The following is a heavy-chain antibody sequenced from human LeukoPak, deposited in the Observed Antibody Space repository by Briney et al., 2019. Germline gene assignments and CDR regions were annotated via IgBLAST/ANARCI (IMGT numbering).Heavy chain of an antibody. J-gene: IGHJ3*01. Sequence: GGSLRLSCAASGFTISDYGLVWVRQAPGKGLEWVSGSRSGGANNFYADAVKGRFTISGDNSKNTLYLQMNSLRADDTAVYYCGRDPNGDYLGAFEFWGHGTTVIVS. D-gene: IGHD4-17*01. CDR2: SRSGGANN. V-gene: IGHV3-23*01. CDR3: GRDPNGDYLGAFEF. CDR1: GFTISDYG.